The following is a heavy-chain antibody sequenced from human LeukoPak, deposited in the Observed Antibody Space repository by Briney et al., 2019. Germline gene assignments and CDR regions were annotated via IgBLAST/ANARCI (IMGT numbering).Heavy chain of an antibody. V-gene: IGHV1-69*04. CDR3: SPCGHDYDWFGP. J-gene: IGHJ5*02. CDR2: IIPFLGVV. D-gene: IGHD5-12*01. Sequence: ASVKVSCKAFGATVTIDHAFIWARQAPGQGLQWMGRIIPFLGVVNYAQNFQGRVSFTADMSTTTMFLQLNGLRLDDTAIYYCSPCGHDYDWFGPWGQGTLVTVSS. CDR1: GATVTIDHA.